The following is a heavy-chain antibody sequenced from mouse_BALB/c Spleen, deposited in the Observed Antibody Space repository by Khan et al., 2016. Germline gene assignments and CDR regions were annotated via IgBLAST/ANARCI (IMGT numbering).Heavy chain of an antibody. J-gene: IGHJ4*01. D-gene: IGHD1-1*01. CDR1: GYTFTDYS. V-gene: IGHV9-2-1*01. CDR3: SRYSGSSYDYYALDY. Sequence: QIQLVQSGPELKKPGETVKISCKASGYTFTDYSMHWVKQAPGKGLKWMGWINTETGELTYADDITGRFAFSLETSASTAYLQINNHKNEDTATYFCSRYSGSSYDYYALDYWGQGTAVTVSS. CDR2: INTETGEL.